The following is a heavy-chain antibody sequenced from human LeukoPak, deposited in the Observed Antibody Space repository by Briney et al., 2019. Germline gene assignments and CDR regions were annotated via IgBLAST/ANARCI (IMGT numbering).Heavy chain of an antibody. CDR1: GGSISSYY. CDR2: IYTSGST. CDR3: ARDRLRWGLGPDAFDI. J-gene: IGHJ3*02. Sequence: SETLSLTCTVSGGSISSYYWSWIRQPAGKGLEWIGRIYTSGSTNYNPSLKSRVTMSVDTSKNQFSQKLSSVTAADTAVYYCARDRLRWGLGPDAFDIWGQGTMVTVSS. D-gene: IGHD4-23*01. V-gene: IGHV4-4*07.